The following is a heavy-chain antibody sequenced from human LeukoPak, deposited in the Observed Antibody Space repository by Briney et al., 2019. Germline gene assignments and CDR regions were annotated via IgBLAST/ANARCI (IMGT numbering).Heavy chain of an antibody. V-gene: IGHV3-11*06. CDR3: ARGGGGDSGYDSNFDY. D-gene: IGHD5-12*01. Sequence: GGSLRLSCAASGFTFSDYYMGWIRQAPGKGLEWVSYISSSSSYTNYADSVKGRFTISRDNAKNSLYLQMNSLRAEDTAVYYCARGGGGDSGYDSNFDYWGQGTLVTVSS. CDR1: GFTFSDYY. J-gene: IGHJ4*02. CDR2: ISSSSSYT.